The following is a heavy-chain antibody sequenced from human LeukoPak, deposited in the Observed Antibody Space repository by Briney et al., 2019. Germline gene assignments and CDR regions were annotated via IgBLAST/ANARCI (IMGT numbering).Heavy chain of an antibody. V-gene: IGHV4-39*01. Sequence: PSETLSLTCTVSGGSISSSSYYWGWIRQPPGKGLEWIGSIYYSGSTYYNPSLKSRVTISVDTSKNQFSLKLSSVTAADTAVYYCARGSGVTDYWGQGTLVTVSS. CDR1: GGSISSSSYY. CDR3: ARGSGVTDY. CDR2: IYYSGST. D-gene: IGHD4-23*01. J-gene: IGHJ4*02.